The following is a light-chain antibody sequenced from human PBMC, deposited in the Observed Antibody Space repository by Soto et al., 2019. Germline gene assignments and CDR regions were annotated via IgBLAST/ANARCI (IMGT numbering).Light chain of an antibody. V-gene: IGLV2-11*01. CDR2: DVS. CDR1: SSDVGGYNY. Sequence: QSVLTQPRSVSGSPGQSVTISCTGTSSDVGGYNYVSWYQQHPGKAPKLMIYDVSKRPSGVPDRFSGSKSGNTASLTISGLQAEDEADYYCCSYAGSTLLVFGGGTKLTVL. CDR3: CSYAGSTLLV. J-gene: IGLJ2*01.